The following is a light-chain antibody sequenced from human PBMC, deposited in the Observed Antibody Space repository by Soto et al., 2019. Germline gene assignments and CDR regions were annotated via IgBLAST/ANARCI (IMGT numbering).Light chain of an antibody. CDR2: GAS. CDR1: QSVSSSY. CDR3: QQYGSSHPYT. Sequence: EIVLTQSPGTLSLSPGERSTLSCRASQSVSSSYLAWYQQKPGQAPRLLIYGASSRATGIRDRFSGSGSGTEFTLTISRLESEDFAVYYCQQYGSSHPYTFGQGTKLEIK. J-gene: IGKJ2*01. V-gene: IGKV3-20*01.